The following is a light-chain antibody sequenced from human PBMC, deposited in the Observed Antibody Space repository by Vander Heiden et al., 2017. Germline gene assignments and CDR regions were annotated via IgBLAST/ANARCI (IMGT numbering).Light chain of an antibody. CDR2: ENN. CDR1: SFNIGKNY. CDR3: GAWDSSLSTYV. J-gene: IGLJ1*01. Sequence: QSVLTQPPSVSAAPGQKVTISCSGGSFNIGKNYVAWYQQVPGAAPNLLIYENNERRSGVPDRFSGSKSGTSATLSITGLQPADEADYYCGAWDSSLSTYVLGTGTKVTVL. V-gene: IGLV1-51*02.